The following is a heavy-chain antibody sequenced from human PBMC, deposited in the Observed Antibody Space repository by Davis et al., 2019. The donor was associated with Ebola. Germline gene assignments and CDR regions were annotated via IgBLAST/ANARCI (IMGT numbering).Heavy chain of an antibody. CDR1: GFTFSSYW. Sequence: GESLKISCAASGFTFSSYWMHWVRQAPGKGLVWVSRINSDGSSTSYADSVKGRFTISRDNAKNTLHLQMNSLRAEDTAVYYCARKRLGDFDYWGQGTLVTV. J-gene: IGHJ4*02. V-gene: IGHV3-74*01. D-gene: IGHD3-16*01. CDR3: ARKRLGDFDY. CDR2: INSDGSST.